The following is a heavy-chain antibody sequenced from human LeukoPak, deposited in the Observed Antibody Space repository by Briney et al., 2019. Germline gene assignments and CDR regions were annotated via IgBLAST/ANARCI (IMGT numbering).Heavy chain of an antibody. V-gene: IGHV4-59*01. Sequence: PSETLSLTCTVSGGSISSYYWSWIRQPPGKGLEWIGYIYYSGSTNYNPSLKSRVTISVDTSKNQFSLKLSSVTAADTAVYYCAGGYGTIFGVVISNWFDPWGQGTLVTVSS. CDR3: AGGYGTIFGVVISNWFDP. D-gene: IGHD3-3*01. CDR2: IYYSGST. CDR1: GGSISSYY. J-gene: IGHJ5*02.